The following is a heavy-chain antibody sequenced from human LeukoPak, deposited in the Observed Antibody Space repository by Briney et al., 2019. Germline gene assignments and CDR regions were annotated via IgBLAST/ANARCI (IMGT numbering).Heavy chain of an antibody. V-gene: IGHV4-31*03. J-gene: IGHJ4*02. Sequence: SETLSLTCTVSGGSISSGGYYWSWIRQHPGKGLEWIGYIYYSGSTYYNPSLKSRVTISVDTSKNQFSLKLSSVTAADTAVYYCARSSRYSSGWYNDYRGQGTLVTVSS. CDR1: GGSISSGGYY. CDR2: IYYSGST. D-gene: IGHD6-19*01. CDR3: ARSSRYSSGWYNDY.